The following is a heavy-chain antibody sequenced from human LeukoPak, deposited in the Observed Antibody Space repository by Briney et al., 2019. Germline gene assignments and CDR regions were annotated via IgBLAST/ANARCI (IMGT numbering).Heavy chain of an antibody. CDR1: GFTFRSYW. D-gene: IGHD6-13*01. CDR2: IRSKAYGGTT. V-gene: IGHV3-49*02. CDR3: TRDLLAAADAHPPYYYYYYMDV. J-gene: IGHJ6*03. Sequence: GGSLRLSCAASGFTFRSYWMHWVRQAPGKGLEWVGFIRSKAYGGTTEYAASVKGRFTISRDDSKSIAYLQMNSLKTEDTAVYYCTRDLLAAADAHPPYYYYYYMDVWGKGTTVTVSS.